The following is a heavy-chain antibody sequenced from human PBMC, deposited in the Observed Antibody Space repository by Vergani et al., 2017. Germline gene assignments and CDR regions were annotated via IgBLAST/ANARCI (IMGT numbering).Heavy chain of an antibody. V-gene: IGHV3-33*01. J-gene: IGHJ5*02. CDR2: TWYDGNNK. Sequence: QVQLVESGGGVVQPGRSLRLSCAASGFTFNQYGMHWVRQAPGKGLEWVAVTWYDGNNKQYADSVKGRFTISRDNSKSTMYLQMNSLRDYDTGVYYCARDLRLLYNRFDPWGQGTLVTVSS. CDR1: GFTFNQYG. D-gene: IGHD1-14*01. CDR3: ARDLRLLYNRFDP.